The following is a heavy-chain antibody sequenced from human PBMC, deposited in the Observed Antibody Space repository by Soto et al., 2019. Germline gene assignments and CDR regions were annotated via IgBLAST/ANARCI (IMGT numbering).Heavy chain of an antibody. CDR1: GFTFSSYA. V-gene: IGHV3-23*01. J-gene: IGHJ6*02. Sequence: GGSLRLSCAASGFTFSSYAMSWVRQAPGKGLEWVSAISGSGGSTYYADSVKGRFTISRDNSKNTLYLQMNSLRAEDTAVYYCAKPYCSSTSCPPIGYYYYYGMDVWGQGTTVTVS. CDR2: ISGSGGST. D-gene: IGHD2-2*01. CDR3: AKPYCSSTSCPPIGYYYYYGMDV.